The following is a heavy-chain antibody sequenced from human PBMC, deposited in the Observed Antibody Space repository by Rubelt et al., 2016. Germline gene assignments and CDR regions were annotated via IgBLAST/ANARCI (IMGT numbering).Heavy chain of an antibody. CDR1: GGSMRTYY. J-gene: IGHJ4*02. CDR3: ARSSGYDYVYDY. D-gene: IGHD5-12*01. CDR2: ITLGGTT. Sequence: QVQLQESGPGLVNPSETLSLTCTVSGGSMRTYYWSWIRQPPGKGLEWIGEITLGGTTNYNPSLKSRVTISVDPSKNQFSLKFRSGTAADTAIYYCARSSGYDYVYDYWGQGTLVTVSS. V-gene: IGHV4-59*12.